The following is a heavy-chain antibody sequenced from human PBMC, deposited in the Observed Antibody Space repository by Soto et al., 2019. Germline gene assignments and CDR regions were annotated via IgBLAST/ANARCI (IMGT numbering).Heavy chain of an antibody. CDR2: INHSGST. CDR1: GGSISGYY. V-gene: IGHV4-34*01. J-gene: IGHJ6*02. D-gene: IGHD2-2*01. Sequence: SETLSLTCVVYGGSISGYYWSWIRQPPGKGLEWIGEINHSGSTNYNPSLKSRGTISVDTSKNQFSLKLNSVTAADTAVYYCAGQVGVVIPAAMRDYYYYYGMDVWGQGTTVTVSS. CDR3: AGQVGVVIPAAMRDYYYYYGMDV.